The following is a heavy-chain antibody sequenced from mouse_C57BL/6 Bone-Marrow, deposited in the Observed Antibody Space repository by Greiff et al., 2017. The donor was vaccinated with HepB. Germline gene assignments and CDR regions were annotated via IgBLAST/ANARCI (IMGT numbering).Heavy chain of an antibody. Sequence: VQLKQSGAELVKPGASVKLSCTASGFNIKDYYMHWVKQRTEQGLEWIGRIDPEDGETKYAPKFQGKATITADTSSNTAYLQLSSLTSEDTAVYYCARCQPHYYGSPYYAMDYWGQGTSVTVSS. CDR2: IDPEDGET. CDR1: GFNIKDYY. D-gene: IGHD1-1*01. J-gene: IGHJ4*01. CDR3: ARCQPHYYGSPYYAMDY. V-gene: IGHV14-2*01.